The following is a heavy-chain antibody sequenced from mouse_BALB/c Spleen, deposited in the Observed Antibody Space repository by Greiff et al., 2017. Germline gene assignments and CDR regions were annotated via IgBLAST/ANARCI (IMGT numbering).Heavy chain of an antibody. CDR1: GFTFTDYY. CDR3: ARDYVRMDY. V-gene: IGHV7-3*02. CDR2: IRNKANGYTT. Sequence: EVQLVESGGGLVQPGGSLRLSCATSGFTFTDYYMSWVRQPPGKALEWLGFIRNKANGYTTEYSASVKGRFTISRDNSQSILYLQMNTLRAEDSATYYCARDYVRMDYWGQGTSVTVSS. J-gene: IGHJ4*01.